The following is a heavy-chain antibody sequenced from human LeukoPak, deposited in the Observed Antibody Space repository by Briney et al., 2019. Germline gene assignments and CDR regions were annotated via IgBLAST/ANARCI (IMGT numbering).Heavy chain of an antibody. D-gene: IGHD1-26*01. V-gene: IGHV3-11*04. CDR1: GFTFSDYY. J-gene: IGHJ3*02. Sequence: GGSLRLSCAASGFTFSDYYMSWIRQAPGKGLEWVSYIGRSGTTIHYADSVKGRFTISRDNAKNSLYLQMNSLRAEDTAVYYCARAGDSGSYWVGDAFDIWGQGTMVTVSS. CDR2: IGRSGTTI. CDR3: ARAGDSGSYWVGDAFDI.